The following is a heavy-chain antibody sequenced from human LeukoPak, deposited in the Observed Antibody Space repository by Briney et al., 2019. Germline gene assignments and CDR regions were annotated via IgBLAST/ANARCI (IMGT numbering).Heavy chain of an antibody. CDR2: IYYSGST. J-gene: IGHJ4*02. Sequence: SETLSLTCTVSGRSISIYYWSWIRQPPGKGLEWVGYIYYSGSTNYNPSLKSRVTISVDTSKNQFSLKLSSVTAADTAVYYCARTKSGSSWYENPFDYWGQGTLSPSAQ. V-gene: IGHV4-59*01. D-gene: IGHD6-13*01. CDR1: GRSISIYY. CDR3: ARTKSGSSWYENPFDY.